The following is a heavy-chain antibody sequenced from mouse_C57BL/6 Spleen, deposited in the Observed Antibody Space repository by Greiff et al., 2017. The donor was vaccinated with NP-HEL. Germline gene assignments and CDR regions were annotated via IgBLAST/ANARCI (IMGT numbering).Heavy chain of an antibody. CDR1: GYTFTDYN. CDR2: INPNNGGT. CDR3: ARKGSPGSHWYFDV. V-gene: IGHV1-18*01. Sequence: EVKLQQSGPELVKPGASVKIPCKASGYTFTDYNMDWVKQSHGKSLEWIGDINPNNGGTIYNQKFKGKATLTVDKSSSTAYMELRSLTSEDTAVYYCARKGSPGSHWYFDVWGTGTTVTVSS. J-gene: IGHJ1*03. D-gene: IGHD4-1*01.